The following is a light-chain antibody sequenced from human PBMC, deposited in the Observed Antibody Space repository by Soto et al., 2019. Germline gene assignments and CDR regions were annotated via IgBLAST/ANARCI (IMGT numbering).Light chain of an antibody. CDR3: QQHSNWPVT. Sequence: EIVLTQSPATLSLSPGERATLSCRASQSIGNYLGWYQQKPGQAPRLLIYDASSRATGIPARFSGSGSGTDFTLTISSLEPEDFAIYYCQQHSNWPVTFGLGTRLEIK. J-gene: IGKJ5*01. CDR2: DAS. V-gene: IGKV3-11*01. CDR1: QSIGNY.